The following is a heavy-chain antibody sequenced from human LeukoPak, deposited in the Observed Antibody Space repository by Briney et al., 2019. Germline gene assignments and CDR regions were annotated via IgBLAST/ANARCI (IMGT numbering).Heavy chain of an antibody. V-gene: IGHV1-24*01. Sequence: VASVKVSCKVSGYTLTELSMHWVRQAPGKGLEWMGGFDPEDGETIYAQKFQGRVTMTEDTSTDTAYMELSSLRSEDTAVYYCANADYYDSSGHINWFDPWGQGTLVTVSS. J-gene: IGHJ5*02. CDR3: ANADYYDSSGHINWFDP. D-gene: IGHD3-22*01. CDR2: FDPEDGET. CDR1: GYTLTELS.